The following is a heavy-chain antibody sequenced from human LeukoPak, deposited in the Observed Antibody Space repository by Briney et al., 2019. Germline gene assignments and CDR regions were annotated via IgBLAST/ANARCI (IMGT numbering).Heavy chain of an antibody. J-gene: IGHJ4*02. Sequence: SETLSLTCTVSGGSISSSSYYWGWIRQPPGKGLEWIGSIYYSGSTYYNPSLKSRVTISVDTSKNQFSLKLSSVTAADTAVYYCARDIRDYDILTGYYIIYFDYWGQGTLVTVSS. CDR1: GGSISSSSYY. CDR2: IYYSGST. D-gene: IGHD3-9*01. CDR3: ARDIRDYDILTGYYIIYFDY. V-gene: IGHV4-39*02.